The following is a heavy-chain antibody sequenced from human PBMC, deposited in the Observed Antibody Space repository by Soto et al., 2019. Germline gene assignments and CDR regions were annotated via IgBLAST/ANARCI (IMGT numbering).Heavy chain of an antibody. Sequence: QVQLVQSGAEVKKPGASVKVSCKASGYTFSGYGINWVRQAPGQGREWMGWSSESNGNTKYAQKFQGRVTMTTDTCTSTAHMKLRSLRSDDTSVYFCARSSSDYGDDGWSLGYWGQGTLVTVSS. CDR3: ARSSSDYGDDGWSLGY. CDR2: SSESNGNT. CDR1: GYTFSGYG. V-gene: IGHV1-18*01. D-gene: IGHD4-17*01. J-gene: IGHJ4*02.